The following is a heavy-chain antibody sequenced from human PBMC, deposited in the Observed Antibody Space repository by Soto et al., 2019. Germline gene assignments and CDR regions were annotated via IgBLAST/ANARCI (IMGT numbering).Heavy chain of an antibody. CDR2: ISYDGSNK. Sequence: XXSLRLSFAASGFTFSSYGMHWVLQAPGKGMEWVAVISYDGSNKYYADSVKGRFTISRDNSKNTLYLQMNRMRAEDTSVYYCARSGGYTYGPDYWGQGTPVTVSS. CDR3: ARSGGYTYGPDY. D-gene: IGHD5-18*01. J-gene: IGHJ4*02. V-gene: IGHV3-30*03. CDR1: GFTFSSYG.